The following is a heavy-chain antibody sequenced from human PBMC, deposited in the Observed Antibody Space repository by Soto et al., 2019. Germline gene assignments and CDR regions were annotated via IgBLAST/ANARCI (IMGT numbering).Heavy chain of an antibody. CDR1: GFTFSSYA. CDR2: ISGSGAST. J-gene: IGHJ6*02. D-gene: IGHD3-3*01. CDR3: AKVSTAETYYDFWSGYYTDYGMDV. Sequence: PGGSLRLSCAASGFTFSSYAMSWVRQAPGKGLEWVSAISGSGASTYYADSVKGRFTISRDNSKNTLYLQMNSLRAEDTAVYYCAKVSTAETYYDFWSGYYTDYGMDVWGPGTTVTVSS. V-gene: IGHV3-23*01.